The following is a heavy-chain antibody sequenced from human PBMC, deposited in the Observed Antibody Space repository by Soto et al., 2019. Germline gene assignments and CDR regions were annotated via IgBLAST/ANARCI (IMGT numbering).Heavy chain of an antibody. Sequence: QVQLQQWGAGLLKPSETLSLTCAVYGGSFSGYYWSWIRQPPGKGLERSGEINQSGSTNYDPSLKSRVTISVDTSKNQLSLKLSYVTAADTAVYYCARVSGIYYYGMDVWGQGTTVTVAS. CDR1: GGSFSGYY. D-gene: IGHD3-10*01. CDR2: INQSGST. J-gene: IGHJ6*02. CDR3: ARVSGIYYYGMDV. V-gene: IGHV4-34*01.